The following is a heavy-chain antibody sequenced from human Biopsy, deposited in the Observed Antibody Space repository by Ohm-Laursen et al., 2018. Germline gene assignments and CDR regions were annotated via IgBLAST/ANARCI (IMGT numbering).Heavy chain of an antibody. CDR1: GDSVTKYY. CDR2: IYYSVMT. Sequence: GTLSLTCIVSGDSVTKYYWSWIRQPPGKGLEWIGHIYYSVMTNYNPSLQSRVSISVDTSRNQVSLTLSSVTAADTAVYYCARDSGILNYGNFKYYHYYGMDVWGQGTKVTVFS. V-gene: IGHV4-59*02. J-gene: IGHJ6*02. CDR3: ARDSGILNYGNFKYYHYYGMDV. D-gene: IGHD4-11*01.